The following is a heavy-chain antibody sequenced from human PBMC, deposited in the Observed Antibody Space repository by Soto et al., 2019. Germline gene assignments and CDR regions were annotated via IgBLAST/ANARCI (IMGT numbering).Heavy chain of an antibody. CDR2: IRSKAYGGTT. J-gene: IGHJ4*02. Sequence: GGSRRLSCTASGFTFGDYAMSWFRQAPGQGLKRVGFIRSKAYGGTTEYATSVKGRFTISRDDSKSIAYLQMNSLKTEDTVVYYCTRDRYDLVATIPGYWGQGTLVTVSS. CDR3: TRDRYDLVATIPGY. V-gene: IGHV3-49*03. D-gene: IGHD5-12*01. CDR1: GFTFGDYA.